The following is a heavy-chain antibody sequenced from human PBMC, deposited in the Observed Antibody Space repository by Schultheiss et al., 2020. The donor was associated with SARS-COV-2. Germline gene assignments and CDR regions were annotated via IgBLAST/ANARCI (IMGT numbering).Heavy chain of an antibody. J-gene: IGHJ6*02. V-gene: IGHV4-59*12. CDR3: ARDRGNWNFLDNYYGMDV. CDR2: IYYSGST. CDR1: GGSFSGYY. D-gene: IGHD1-7*01. Sequence: SETLSLTCAVYGGSFSGYYWSWIRQPPGKGLEWIGYIYYSGSTNYNPSLKSLVTISVDTSKNQFSLKLSSVTAADTAVYYCARDRGNWNFLDNYYGMDVWGQGTTVTVSS.